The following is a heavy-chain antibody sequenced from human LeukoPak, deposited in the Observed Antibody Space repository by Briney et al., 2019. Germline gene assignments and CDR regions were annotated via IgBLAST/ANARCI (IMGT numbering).Heavy chain of an antibody. CDR3: ATDAYYDSSGYYAMDY. D-gene: IGHD3-22*01. J-gene: IGHJ4*02. CDR1: GYTFTSYY. CDR2: INPSGGST. V-gene: IGHV1-46*01. Sequence: ASVKVSCKASGYTFTSYYMHWVRQAPGQGLEWMGIINPSGGSTSYAQKFQGRVTMTRDTSTSTVYMELSSLRSEDTAVYYCATDAYYDSSGYYAMDYWGQGTLVTVSS.